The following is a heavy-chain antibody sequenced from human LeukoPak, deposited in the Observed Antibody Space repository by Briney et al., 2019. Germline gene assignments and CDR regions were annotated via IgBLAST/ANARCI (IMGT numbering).Heavy chain of an antibody. CDR3: AKIHINTIRTGFDY. CDR2: ISASGGTT. D-gene: IGHD3-3*01. J-gene: IGHJ4*02. CDR1: GFTFSTYA. V-gene: IGHV3-23*01. Sequence: EGSLRLSCAASGFTFSTYAMSWVRQVPGMGLEWVSSISASGGTTYYADSVKGRFTIARDNSKNTLFLQMSSLRAEDTAVYYCAKIHINTIRTGFDYWGQGTLVTVSS.